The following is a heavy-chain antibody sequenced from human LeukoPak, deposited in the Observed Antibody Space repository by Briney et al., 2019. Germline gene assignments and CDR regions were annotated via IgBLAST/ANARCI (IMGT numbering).Heavy chain of an antibody. V-gene: IGHV3-11*01. CDR2: ISDSSSTI. Sequence: GGSLRLSCAGSGFRFSDYYMSWIRQAPGKGLEWVSDISDSSSTIHYADSVNGRFTISRDNAKNSLYLQMNSLRAEDTAVYYCARERGYGSGTFDYWGQGIQVTTSS. D-gene: IGHD3-10*01. J-gene: IGHJ4*02. CDR3: ARERGYGSGTFDY. CDR1: GFRFSDYY.